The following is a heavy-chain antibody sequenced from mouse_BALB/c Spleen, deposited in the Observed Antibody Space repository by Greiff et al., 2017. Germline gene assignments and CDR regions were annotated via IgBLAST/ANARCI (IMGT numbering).Heavy chain of an antibody. CDR3: ARSGRYDPWFAY. CDR1: GYTFTSYW. J-gene: IGHJ3*01. D-gene: IGHD2-14*01. V-gene: IGHV1-87*01. CDR2: IYPGDGDT. Sequence: VQLQQSGAELARPGASVKLSCKASGYTFTSYWMQWVKQRPGQGLEWIGAIYPGDGDTRYTQKFKGKATLTADKSSSTAYMQLSSLASEDSAVYYCARSGRYDPWFAYWGQGTLVTVSA.